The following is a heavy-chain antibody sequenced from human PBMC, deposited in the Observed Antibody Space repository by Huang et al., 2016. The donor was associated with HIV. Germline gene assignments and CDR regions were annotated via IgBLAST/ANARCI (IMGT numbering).Heavy chain of an antibody. CDR1: GDFISSTNYY. CDR2: VYQSGST. CDR3: ASQHIGAAATWF. Sequence: QLQLQESGPGQVKPSETLSLTCTVSGDFISSTNYYWGWIRQSPGKGLEWVGSVYQSGSTNYNPSLKSRVTVSGDTSRNQFSLRLNSVTAADTAVYYCASQHIGAAATWFWGRGTQVAVSS. V-gene: IGHV4-39*01. D-gene: IGHD6-13*01. J-gene: IGHJ4*02.